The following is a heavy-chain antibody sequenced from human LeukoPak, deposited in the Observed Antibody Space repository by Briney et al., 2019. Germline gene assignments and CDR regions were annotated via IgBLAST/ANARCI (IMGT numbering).Heavy chain of an antibody. Sequence: SETLSLTCTVSRASISAYYWALIWQPPGRGLEWIGYIYYGGNTNYNPSLKSRVTISIDTSKKEFSLKLTSVTAADTAVYFCARSGITAAGIIDNWGQGTLVTVSS. CDR2: IYYGGNT. CDR1: RASISAYY. V-gene: IGHV4-59*01. CDR3: ARSGITAAGIIDN. D-gene: IGHD6-25*01. J-gene: IGHJ4*02.